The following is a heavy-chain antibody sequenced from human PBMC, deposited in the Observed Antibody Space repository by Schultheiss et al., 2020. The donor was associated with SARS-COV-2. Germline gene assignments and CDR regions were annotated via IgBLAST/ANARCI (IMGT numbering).Heavy chain of an antibody. J-gene: IGHJ6*03. D-gene: IGHD3-9*01. CDR1: GGSFSGYY. Sequence: SETLSLTCAVYGGSFSGYYWSWIRQPAGKGLEWIGRIYTSGSTNYNPSLKSRVTISIDTSKNQFSLKLSSVTAADTAVYYCARNVGVDIYYYYYYMDVWGKGTTVTVSS. CDR2: IYTSGST. CDR3: ARNVGVDIYYYYYYMDV. V-gene: IGHV4-59*10.